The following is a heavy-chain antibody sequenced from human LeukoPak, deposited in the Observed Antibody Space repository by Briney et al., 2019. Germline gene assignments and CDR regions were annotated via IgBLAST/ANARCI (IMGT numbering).Heavy chain of an antibody. CDR2: INPNSGGT. CDR1: GYTYTSHG. D-gene: IGHD4-17*01. CDR3: ARDLFYGFDY. J-gene: IGHJ4*02. Sequence: ASVKVSCKASGYTYTSHGISWVRQAPGQGLEWMGWINPNSGGTNYAQKLQGRVTMTTDTSTSTAYMELRSLRSDDTAVYYCARDLFYGFDYWGQGTLVTVSS. V-gene: IGHV1-18*01.